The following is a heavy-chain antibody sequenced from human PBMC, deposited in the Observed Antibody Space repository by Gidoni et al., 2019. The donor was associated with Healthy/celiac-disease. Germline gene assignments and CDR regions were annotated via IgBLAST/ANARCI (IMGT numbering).Heavy chain of an antibody. D-gene: IGHD4-17*01. Sequence: EVQLVESGGGLVQPGGSLRPSCAASGFTFSSHSMNWVRQAPGKGLEWVSYISSSSSTIYYADSVKGRFTISRDNAKNSLYLQMNSLRAEDTAVYYCARDAALYGDYVYYYYGMDVWGQGTTVTVSS. V-gene: IGHV3-48*01. CDR2: ISSSSSTI. CDR1: GFTFSSHS. CDR3: ARDAALYGDYVYYYYGMDV. J-gene: IGHJ6*02.